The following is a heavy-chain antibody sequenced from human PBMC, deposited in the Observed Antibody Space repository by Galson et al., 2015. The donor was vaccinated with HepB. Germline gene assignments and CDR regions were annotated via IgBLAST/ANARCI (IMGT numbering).Heavy chain of an antibody. CDR1: GFTFSSYA. Sequence: SLRLSCAASGFTFSSYAMHWVRQAPGKGLEWVAVISYDGSNKYYADSVKGRFTISRDNSKNTLYLQMNSLRAEDMAVYYCATAYSSGWDDYWGQGTLVTVSS. V-gene: IGHV3-30-3*01. CDR2: ISYDGSNK. D-gene: IGHD6-19*01. J-gene: IGHJ4*02. CDR3: ATAYSSGWDDY.